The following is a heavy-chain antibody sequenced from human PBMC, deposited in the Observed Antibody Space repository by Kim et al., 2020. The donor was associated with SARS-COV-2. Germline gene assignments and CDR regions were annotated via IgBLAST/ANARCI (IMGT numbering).Heavy chain of an antibody. CDR2: ISYDGSNK. J-gene: IGHJ6*03. D-gene: IGHD2-2*02. CDR3: AKYTDSYYYYMDV. CDR1: GFTFSSYG. V-gene: IGHV3-30*18. Sequence: GGSLRLSCAASGFTFSSYGMHWVRQAPGKGLEWVAVISYDGSNKYYADSVKGRFTISRDNSKNTLYLQMNSLRAEATAVYYCAKYTDSYYYYMDVWGKGT.